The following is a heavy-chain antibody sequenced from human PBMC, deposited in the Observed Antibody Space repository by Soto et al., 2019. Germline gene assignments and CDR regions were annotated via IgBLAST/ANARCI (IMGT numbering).Heavy chain of an antibody. J-gene: IGHJ3*02. D-gene: IGHD6-19*01. CDR3: ARVWAGTRYGGAFDI. CDR2: ISSSSSYI. V-gene: IGHV3-21*01. Sequence: GGSLRLSCAASGFTFSSYSMNWVRQAPGKGLEWVSSISSSSSYIYYADSVKGRFTISRDNAKNSLYLQMNSLRAEDTAVYYCARVWAGTRYGGAFDIWGQGTMVTVSS. CDR1: GFTFSSYS.